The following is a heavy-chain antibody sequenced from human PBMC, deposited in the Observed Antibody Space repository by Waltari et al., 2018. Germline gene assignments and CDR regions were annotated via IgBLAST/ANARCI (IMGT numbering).Heavy chain of an antibody. D-gene: IGHD7-27*01. J-gene: IGHJ5*02. CDR2: IYYSGST. CDR1: GGSISSYY. CDR3: ARVGAELGIFGGFYWFDP. Sequence: QVQLQESGPGLVKPSETLSLTCTVSGGSISSYYWSWIWQPPGKGLEWSWYIYYSGSTNYNPSLKSRVTISVDTSKNQFSLKLSSVTAADTAVYYCARVGAELGIFGGFYWFDPWGQGTLVTVSS. V-gene: IGHV4-59*01.